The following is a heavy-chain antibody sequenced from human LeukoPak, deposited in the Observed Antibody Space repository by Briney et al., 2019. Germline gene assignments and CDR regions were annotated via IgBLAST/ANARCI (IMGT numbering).Heavy chain of an antibody. J-gene: IGHJ4*02. D-gene: IGHD2-2*01. V-gene: IGHV3-30-3*01. CDR1: GFTFSSYA. CDR3: AREDAHCSSTSCPEGGFDY. Sequence: GGSLRLSCAASGFTFSSYAMHWVRQAPGKGLEWVAVISYDGSNKYYADSVKGRFTISRDNSKNTLYLQMNSLRAEDTAVYYCAREDAHCSSTSCPEGGFDYWGQGTLVIVSS. CDR2: ISYDGSNK.